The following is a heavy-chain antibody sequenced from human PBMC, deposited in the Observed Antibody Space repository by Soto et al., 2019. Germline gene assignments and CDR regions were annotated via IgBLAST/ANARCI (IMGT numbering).Heavy chain of an antibody. V-gene: IGHV3-23*01. CDR1: GFTFSSYA. CDR3: AKDPDYGDYGHYYYYMDV. J-gene: IGHJ6*03. CDR2: ISGSGGST. Sequence: GSLRLSCAASGFTFSSYAMSWVRQAPGKGLEWVSAISGSGGSTYYADSVKGRFTISRDNSKNTLYLQMNSLRAEDTAVYYCAKDPDYGDYGHYYYYMDVWGKGTTVTVSS. D-gene: IGHD4-17*01.